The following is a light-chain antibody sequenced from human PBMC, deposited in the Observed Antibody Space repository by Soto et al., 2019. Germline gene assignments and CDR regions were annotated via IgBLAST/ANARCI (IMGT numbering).Light chain of an antibody. CDR3: QQLNSYPLT. CDR2: AAS. Sequence: DIPLTQSPSFLSASVGDRVTITCRASQAISDSLAWYQQRPGKAPKLLIYAASTLQSGVPSRFSGSGSGTEFTLTISSLQPEYVANYSCQQLNSYPLTFGGGTKVEIK. CDR1: QAISDS. V-gene: IGKV1-9*01. J-gene: IGKJ4*01.